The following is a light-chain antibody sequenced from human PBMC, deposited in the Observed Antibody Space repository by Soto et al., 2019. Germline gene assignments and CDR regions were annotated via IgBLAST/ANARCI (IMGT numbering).Light chain of an antibody. Sequence: IQITQSPSSLSASVGERVTITFLASQTISSWLAWYQQKPGKAPKLLIYKASTLKSGVPSRFSGSGSGTEFTLTISSLQPDDFATYYCQHYNSYSEAFGQGTKGDIK. V-gene: IGKV1-5*03. CDR2: KAS. J-gene: IGKJ1*01. CDR1: QTISSW. CDR3: QHYNSYSEA.